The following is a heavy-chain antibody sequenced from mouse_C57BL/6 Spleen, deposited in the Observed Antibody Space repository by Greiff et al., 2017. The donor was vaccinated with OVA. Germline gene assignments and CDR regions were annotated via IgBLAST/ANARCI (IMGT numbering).Heavy chain of an antibody. CDR1: GYTFTSYW. J-gene: IGHJ2*01. D-gene: IGHD1-1*01. CDR2: IDPSDSET. Sequence: QVQLQQPGAELVRPGSSVKLSCKASGYTFTSYWMHWVKQRPIQGLEWIGNIDPSDSETHYNQKFKDKATLTVDKSSSTAYMQLSSLTSEDSAVYYCARDDYGSSFYFDYWGQGTTLTVSS. CDR3: ARDDYGSSFYFDY. V-gene: IGHV1-52*01.